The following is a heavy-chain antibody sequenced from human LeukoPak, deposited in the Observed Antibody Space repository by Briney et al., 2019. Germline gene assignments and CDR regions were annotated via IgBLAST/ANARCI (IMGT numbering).Heavy chain of an antibody. CDR2: ISSSGSTI. J-gene: IGHJ3*02. CDR3: ARGGTHIVVVPAAPPVVGGYDGAFDI. D-gene: IGHD2-2*01. CDR1: GFTFSSYE. V-gene: IGHV3-48*03. Sequence: GSLRLSCAASGFTFSSYEMNWVRQAPGKGLEWVSYISSSGSTIYYADSVKGRFTISRDNAKNSLYLQMNSLRAEDTAVYYCARGGTHIVVVPAAPPVVGGYDGAFDIWGQGTMVTVSS.